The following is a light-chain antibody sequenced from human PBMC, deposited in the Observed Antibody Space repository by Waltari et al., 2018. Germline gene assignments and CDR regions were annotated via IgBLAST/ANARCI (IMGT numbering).Light chain of an antibody. CDR1: QTISSW. CDR2: KAS. Sequence: DIQMTQSPSTLSASVGDRVTITCRASQTISSWLAWYQQKPGKAPKLLMYKASSLESGGPSRFSGSGSGTEFTLTISSLQPDDFATYYCQQYSTYSSFGQGTKLEI. J-gene: IGKJ2*03. CDR3: QQYSTYSS. V-gene: IGKV1-5*03.